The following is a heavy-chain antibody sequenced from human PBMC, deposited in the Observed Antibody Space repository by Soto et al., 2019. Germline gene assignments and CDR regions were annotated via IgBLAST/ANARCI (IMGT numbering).Heavy chain of an antibody. V-gene: IGHV2-5*02. J-gene: IGHJ6*02. CDR1: GFSLITDEVG. Sequence: QITLKESGPTLVKPTQTLTLTCTFSGFSLITDEVGVGWVRQPPGKALEWVALIYWDDDKRYSPSLKSRLTITKDTSKNQVVLTMTNLDPVDTATYYCAHIMWPRIFSVWGQGTTVTVSS. CDR3: AHIMWPRIFSV. D-gene: IGHD3-3*01. CDR2: IYWDDDK.